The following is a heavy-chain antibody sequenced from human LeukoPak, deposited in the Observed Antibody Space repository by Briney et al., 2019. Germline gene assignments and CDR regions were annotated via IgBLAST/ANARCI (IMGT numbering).Heavy chain of an antibody. V-gene: IGHV3-30*18. CDR1: GLTFSSYG. CDR3: AKVDGDYYYYGMDV. D-gene: IGHD4-17*01. Sequence: GGSLRLSCAASGLTFSSYGMHWVRQAPGKGLEWVAVISYDGSNKYYADSVKGRFTISRDNSKNTLYLQMNSLRAEDTAVYYCAKVDGDYYYYGMDVWGKGTTVTVSS. J-gene: IGHJ6*04. CDR2: ISYDGSNK.